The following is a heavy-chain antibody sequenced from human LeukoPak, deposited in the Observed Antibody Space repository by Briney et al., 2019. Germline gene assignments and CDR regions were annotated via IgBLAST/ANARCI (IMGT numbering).Heavy chain of an antibody. V-gene: IGHV3-23*01. D-gene: IGHD3-10*01. J-gene: IGHJ4*02. CDR2: ISGSGGST. Sequence: GGSLRLSCAASGFTFSSYSKNWVRQPPGKGLEWVSAISGSGGSTYYADSVKGRFTIARDNYKNTLYLQMNSLRAEDTAVYYCAKSPAWGFGDYFDYWGQGTLVTVSS. CDR1: GFTFSSYS. CDR3: AKSPAWGFGDYFDY.